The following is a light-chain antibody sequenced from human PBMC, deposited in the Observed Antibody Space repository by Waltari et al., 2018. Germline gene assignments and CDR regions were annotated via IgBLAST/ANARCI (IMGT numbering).Light chain of an antibody. J-gene: IGLJ1*01. CDR3: QIWDTLSHHFV. CDR2: DDI. Sequence: SFVLTQPPSVSVAPGQTARITCGVNNIERRSINWYQQKPGQAPVLVVYDDIDRPSGIPERLSGSKSGNTATLSITRVEAGDEADYYCQIWDTLSHHFVFGAGTKVTVL. V-gene: IGLV3-21*02. CDR1: NIERRS.